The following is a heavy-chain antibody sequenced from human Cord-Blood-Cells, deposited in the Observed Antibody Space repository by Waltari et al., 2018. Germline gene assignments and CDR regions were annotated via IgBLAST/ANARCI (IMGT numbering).Heavy chain of an antibody. J-gene: IGHJ3*02. CDR3: ARFGSGDAFDI. D-gene: IGHD3-10*01. CDR1: GFTFSSYD. V-gene: IGHV3-13*01. CDR2: IGTAGDT. Sequence: EVQLVESGGGLVQPGGSLRLSCAASGFTFSSYDMHWVRQATGKGLEWVSAIGTAGDTYYPGSVKGRFTSSRENAKNSLYLQMNSLRAGDTAVYYCARFGSGDAFDIWGQGTMVTVSS.